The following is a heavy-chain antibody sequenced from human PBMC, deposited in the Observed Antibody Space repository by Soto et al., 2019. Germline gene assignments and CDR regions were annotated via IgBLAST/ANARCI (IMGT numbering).Heavy chain of an antibody. CDR3: ARAGLRSRTTILGWFDP. CDR1: GGSFSGYY. V-gene: IGHV4-34*01. D-gene: IGHD3-3*01. J-gene: IGHJ5*02. Sequence: SETLSLTCAVYGGSFSGYYWSWIRQPPGKGLEWIGEINHSGSTNYNPSLKSRVTISVDTSKNQFSLKLSSVTAADTAVYYCARAGLRSRTTILGWFDPWGQGTLVTVSS. CDR2: INHSGST.